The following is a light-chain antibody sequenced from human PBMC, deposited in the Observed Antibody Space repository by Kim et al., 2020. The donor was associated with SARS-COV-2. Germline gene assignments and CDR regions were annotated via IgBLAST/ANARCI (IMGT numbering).Light chain of an antibody. J-gene: IGKJ1*01. CDR1: QGISSY. V-gene: IGKV1-8*01. CDR2: AAS. CDR3: QQYYSYHPT. Sequence: ASTGDRVTITCRASQGISSYLAWYQQKPGKAPKLLIYAASTLQSGVPSRFSGSGSGTDFTLTISCLQSEDFATYYCQQYYSYHPTFGQGTKVDIK.